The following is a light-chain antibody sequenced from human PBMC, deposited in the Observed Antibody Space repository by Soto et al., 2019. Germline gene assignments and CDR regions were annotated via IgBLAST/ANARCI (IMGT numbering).Light chain of an antibody. CDR2: DAS. Sequence: EIVLTQSPATLSLSPGERATLSCRASQSVSSYLAWYQQKPGQAPRLLIYDASNRATGIPARFSGSGSGTDFTLTISSLEPEDFAVYYCQQRSTSPLTFGGGTKVEI. J-gene: IGKJ4*01. CDR1: QSVSSY. CDR3: QQRSTSPLT. V-gene: IGKV3-11*01.